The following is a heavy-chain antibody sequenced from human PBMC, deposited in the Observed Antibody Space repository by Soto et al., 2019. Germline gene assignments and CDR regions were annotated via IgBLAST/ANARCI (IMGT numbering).Heavy chain of an antibody. CDR2: IIPIFGTA. Sequence: ASVKVSCKASGCTVSSYAISCVRQAPGQGLEWMGGIIPIFGTANYAQKFQGRVTITADKSTSTAYMELSSLRSEDTAVYYCAKGQLALYGMDVWGQGTTVTVSS. J-gene: IGHJ6*02. CDR3: AKGQLALYGMDV. V-gene: IGHV1-69*06. D-gene: IGHD6-6*01. CDR1: GCTVSSYA.